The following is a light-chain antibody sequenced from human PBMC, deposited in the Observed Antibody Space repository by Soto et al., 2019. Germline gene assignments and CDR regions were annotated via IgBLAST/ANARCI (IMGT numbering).Light chain of an antibody. Sequence: QSVLTQSASLSGSPGQSITISCSGTSSDIGSYNHVAWYQQFPGKSPKLMIYAVSDRPSGVSDRFSGSKSGITASLTISGLQTEDEADYYCISYTDRQSYLFGTGTKVTGL. V-gene: IGLV2-14*03. CDR1: SSDIGSYNH. J-gene: IGLJ1*01. CDR2: AVS. CDR3: ISYTDRQSYL.